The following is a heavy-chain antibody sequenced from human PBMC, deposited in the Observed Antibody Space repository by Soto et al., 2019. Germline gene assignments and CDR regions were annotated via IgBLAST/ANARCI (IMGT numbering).Heavy chain of an antibody. V-gene: IGHV1-46*01. Sequence: AASVKVACKASGYTFTSYYMHWVRQAPGHGLEWMGLINPSDGSTDYAQKVQGRVIMTRDTSTSTVYMELSSLRSEDTAVYSCACVGTYGDYDFWGQGTLVTVSS. CDR1: GYTFTSYY. J-gene: IGHJ4*02. CDR3: ACVGTYGDYDF. CDR2: INPSDGST. D-gene: IGHD4-17*01.